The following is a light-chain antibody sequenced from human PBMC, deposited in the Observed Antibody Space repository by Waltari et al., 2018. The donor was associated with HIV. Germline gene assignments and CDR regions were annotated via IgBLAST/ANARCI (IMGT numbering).Light chain of an antibody. V-gene: IGLV2-14*01. Sequence: QSALTHPASVPGSPGQSVTISCLGTALAFGIYASISWSHHPPTRAPTLVVFNANSRPSGGAFRFAGSKSGNTASLTISGLQADDEGVYYCSSYVTGGSLLFGGGTQVTVL. J-gene: IGLJ3*02. CDR3: SSYVTGGSLL. CDR2: NAN. CDR1: ALAFGIYAS.